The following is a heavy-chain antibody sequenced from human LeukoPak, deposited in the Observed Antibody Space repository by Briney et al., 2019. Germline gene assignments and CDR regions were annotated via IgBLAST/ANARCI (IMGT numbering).Heavy chain of an antibody. CDR3: ARASYCSDGSCYSDY. V-gene: IGHV1-18*01. CDR2: ISAYNGNT. J-gene: IGHJ4*02. CDR1: GYTFSSYS. Sequence: ASAKVSCKASGYTFSSYSISWVRQAPGQGLEWMGWISAYNGNTIYAQKVKGRVTMTTDTSTSTPYMELRSLKSDDTAVYYCARASYCSDGSCYSDYWGQGTLFTVST. D-gene: IGHD2-15*01.